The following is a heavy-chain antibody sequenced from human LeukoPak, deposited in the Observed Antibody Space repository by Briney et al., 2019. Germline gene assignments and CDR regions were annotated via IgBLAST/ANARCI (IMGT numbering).Heavy chain of an antibody. CDR2: IIPIFGTA. Sequence: SVKVSCKASGGTFSSYAISWVRQAPGQGLEWMGGIIPIFGTANYAQKFQGRVTMTRNTSISTAYMELSSLRSEDTAVYYCANLVGATPHKGSDYWGQGTLVTVSS. J-gene: IGHJ4*02. D-gene: IGHD1-26*01. CDR1: GGTFSSYA. CDR3: ANLVGATPHKGSDY. V-gene: IGHV1-69*05.